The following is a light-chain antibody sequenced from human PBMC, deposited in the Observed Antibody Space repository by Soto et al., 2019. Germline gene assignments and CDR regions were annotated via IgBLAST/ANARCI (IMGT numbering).Light chain of an antibody. V-gene: IGKV3-20*01. CDR2: GAS. CDR1: QSVSSN. Sequence: IVLTQSPATLSVSPGERATLSCWASQSVSSNLAWYQQKPGQAPRLLMYGASRRATGIPDRFSGSGSGTDFTLTIRRLEPEDFAVYYCQQYGRSPTFGQGTRLEI. J-gene: IGKJ5*01. CDR3: QQYGRSPT.